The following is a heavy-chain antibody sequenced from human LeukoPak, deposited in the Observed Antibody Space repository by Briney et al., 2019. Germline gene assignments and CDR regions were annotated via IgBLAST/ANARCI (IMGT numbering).Heavy chain of an antibody. CDR1: GYTFTSYY. D-gene: IGHD1-26*01. CDR2: INPSGGST. CDR3: ARDGNQGGSYAIDY. J-gene: IGHJ4*02. V-gene: IGHV1-46*01. Sequence: GASVKVSCKASGYTFTSYYMHWVRQAPGQGLEWMGIINPSGGSTNYAQKFQGRVTMTRDTPTSTFYMELSSLRSEDTAVYYCARDGNQGGSYAIDYWGQGTLVTVSS.